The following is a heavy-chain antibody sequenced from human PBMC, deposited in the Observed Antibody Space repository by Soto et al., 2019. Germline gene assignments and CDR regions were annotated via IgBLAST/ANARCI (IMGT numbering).Heavy chain of an antibody. CDR1: GGSISSYY. CDR3: ARDYGDDAFDAFDI. CDR2: IYYSGST. V-gene: IGHV4-59*01. Sequence: QVQLQESGPGLVKPSETLSLTCTVSGGSISSYYWSWIRQPPGKGLEWIGYIYYSGSTNYNPSLKSRVTISVDTSKNQFALKLSSVTAADRAVYYCARDYGDDAFDAFDIWGQGTMVTVSS. D-gene: IGHD4-17*01. J-gene: IGHJ3*02.